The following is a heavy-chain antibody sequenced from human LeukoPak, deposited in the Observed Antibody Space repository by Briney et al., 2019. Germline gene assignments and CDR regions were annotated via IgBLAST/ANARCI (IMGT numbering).Heavy chain of an antibody. CDR2: IYPGDSDT. CDR3: ARNLDRMVRTLGY. D-gene: IGHD3-10*01. CDR1: GYSFTSYW. V-gene: IGHV5-51*01. J-gene: IGHJ4*02. Sequence: GESLKISCKGSGYSFTSYWIGWVRQMPGKGLEWMGVIYPGDSDTRYCPSFQGQVTISADKSISTAYLQWSSLKASDTAMYYCARNLDRMVRTLGYWGQGTLVTVSS.